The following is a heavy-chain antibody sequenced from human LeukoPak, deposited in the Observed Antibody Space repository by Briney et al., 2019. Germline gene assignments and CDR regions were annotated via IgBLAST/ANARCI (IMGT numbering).Heavy chain of an antibody. CDR3: ARLFRRIAAGGCFDP. CDR1: GGSISSSNW. J-gene: IGHJ5*02. V-gene: IGHV4-4*02. Sequence: SGTLSLTCAVSGGSISSSNWWSWVRQPPGKGLEWIGEIYHSGSTYYNPSLKSRVTISVDTSKNQFSLNLSSVTAADTAVYYCARLFRRIAAGGCFDPWGQGTLVTVSS. D-gene: IGHD6-13*01. CDR2: IYHSGST.